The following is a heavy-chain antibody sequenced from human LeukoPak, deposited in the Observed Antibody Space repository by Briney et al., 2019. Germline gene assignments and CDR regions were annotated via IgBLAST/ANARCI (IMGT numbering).Heavy chain of an antibody. CDR1: GGSISSGSYY. Sequence: SQTLSLTWTVAGGSISSGSYYWGWIRQPAGKGLEGIGRIYTSGSTNYNPSLKSRVTISIDTSKNQCSLNLSSVTAADTAVYYCARARLTWFDPWGQGTLVTVSS. J-gene: IGHJ5*02. D-gene: IGHD2-21*02. CDR2: IYTSGST. CDR3: ARARLTWFDP. V-gene: IGHV4-61*02.